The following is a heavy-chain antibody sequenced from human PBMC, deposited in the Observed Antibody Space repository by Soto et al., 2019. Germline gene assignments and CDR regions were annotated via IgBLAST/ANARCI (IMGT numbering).Heavy chain of an antibody. CDR3: ARDYYDSLVIRWVDP. V-gene: IGHV4-61*01. CDR2: IYYSGNT. D-gene: IGHD3-22*01. J-gene: IGHJ5*02. Sequence: SETLSLTCPVSGGSVSSNSYYWSWFRQPPGKGLEWIGYIYYSGNTNYNPSLKSRVTISVDTSKNQFSLRVNSGTAADTAVYYCARDYYDSLVIRWVDPWGQGTLVTVSS. CDR1: GGSVSSNSYY.